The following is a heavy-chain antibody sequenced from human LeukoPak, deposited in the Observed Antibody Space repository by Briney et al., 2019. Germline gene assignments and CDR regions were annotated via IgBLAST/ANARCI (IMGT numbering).Heavy chain of an antibody. D-gene: IGHD3-3*01. CDR2: IYYSGST. J-gene: IGHJ5*02. Sequence: SETLSLTCTVSGGSISSSSYYWGWIRQPPGKGLEWIGRIYYSGSTYYNPSLKSRVTISVDTSKNQSSLKLSSVTAADTAVYYCARRITISINWFDPWGQGTLVTVSS. CDR3: ARRITISINWFDP. V-gene: IGHV4-39*01. CDR1: GGSISSSSYY.